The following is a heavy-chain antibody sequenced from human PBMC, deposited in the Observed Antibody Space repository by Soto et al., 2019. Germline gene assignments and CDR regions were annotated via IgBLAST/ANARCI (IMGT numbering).Heavy chain of an antibody. J-gene: IGHJ4*02. CDR3: ASASGYYISYFDY. CDR2: IYYSGST. CDR1: GGSISSYY. V-gene: IGHV4-59*01. Sequence: PSETLSLTCTVSGGSISSYYWSWIRQPPGKGLEWIGYIYYSGSTNYNPSLKSRVTISVDTSKNQFSLKLSSVTAADTAVYYCASASGYYISYFDYWGQGTLVTVSS. D-gene: IGHD3-3*01.